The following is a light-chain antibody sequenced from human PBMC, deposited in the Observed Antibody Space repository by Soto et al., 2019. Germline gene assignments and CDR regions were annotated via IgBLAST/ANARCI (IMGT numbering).Light chain of an antibody. CDR2: AAS. V-gene: IGKV1-12*01. J-gene: IGKJ1*01. CDR3: QQANSFPWT. Sequence: DIQMTQSPSSVSASVGDRVTMTCRASQGINSWLAWYQQKPGKAPKLLIYAASNLQSGVPSRFSGSGSGTDFTLTISSLQPEDFATYYCQQANSFPWTFGQGTKGEIQ. CDR1: QGINSW.